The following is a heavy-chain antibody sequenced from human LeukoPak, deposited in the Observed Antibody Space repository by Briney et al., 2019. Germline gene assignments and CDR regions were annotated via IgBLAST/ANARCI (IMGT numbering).Heavy chain of an antibody. CDR3: ARANTMVRGVRPYYFDY. D-gene: IGHD3-10*01. CDR1: SGSISSYS. J-gene: IGHJ4*02. CDR2: IYYSGST. V-gene: IGHV4-59*01. Sequence: KPSETLSLTCTVSSGSISSYSRSWIRQPPGKGLEWIGYIYYSGSTNYNPSLKSRVTISVDTSKNQFSLKLSSVTAADTAVYYCARANTMVRGVRPYYFDYWGQGTLVTVSS.